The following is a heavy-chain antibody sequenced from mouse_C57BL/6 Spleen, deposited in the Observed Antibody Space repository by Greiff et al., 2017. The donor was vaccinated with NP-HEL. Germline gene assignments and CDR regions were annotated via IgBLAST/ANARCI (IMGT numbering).Heavy chain of an antibody. CDR1: GYSITSGYY. CDR2: ISYDGSN. CDR3: ASLTTVEAMDY. D-gene: IGHD1-1*01. J-gene: IGHJ4*01. Sequence: EVKLMESGPGLVKPSQSLSLTCSVTGYSITSGYYWNWIRQFPGNKLEWMGYISYDGSNNYNPSLKNRISITRDTSKNQFFLKLNSVTTEDTATYYCASLTTVEAMDYWGQGTSVTVSS. V-gene: IGHV3-6*01.